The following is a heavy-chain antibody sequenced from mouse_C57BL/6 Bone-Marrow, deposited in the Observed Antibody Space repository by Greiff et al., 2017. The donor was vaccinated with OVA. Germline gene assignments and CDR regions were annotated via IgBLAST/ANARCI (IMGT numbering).Heavy chain of an antibody. CDR2: IDPEDGET. CDR3: ASDYDDYDGTPYWTFDV. D-gene: IGHD2-4*01. CDR1: GFNITDYY. J-gene: IGHJ1*03. V-gene: IGHV14-2*01. Sequence: VQLQQSGAELVKPGASVKLSCTASGFNITDYYMHWVKQRTEQGLEWIGRIDPEDGETKYAPKFQGKATITADTSSNTAYLQLSSLTSEDTAVYYCASDYDDYDGTPYWTFDVWGTGTTVTVSS.